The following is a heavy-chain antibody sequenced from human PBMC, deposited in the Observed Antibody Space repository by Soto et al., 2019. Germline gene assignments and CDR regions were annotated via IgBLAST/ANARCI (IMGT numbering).Heavy chain of an antibody. Sequence: GGSLRLSCAASGFTFSDYYMSWIRQAPGKGLEWVSYISSSSSYTNYADSVKGRFTISRDNAKNSLYLQMNSLRAEDTAVYYCARDYYKYYDSSGYYRSPAYWGQGTLVTVSS. V-gene: IGHV3-11*05. CDR2: ISSSSSYT. CDR1: GFTFSDYY. CDR3: ARDYYKYYDSSGYYRSPAY. D-gene: IGHD3-22*01. J-gene: IGHJ4*02.